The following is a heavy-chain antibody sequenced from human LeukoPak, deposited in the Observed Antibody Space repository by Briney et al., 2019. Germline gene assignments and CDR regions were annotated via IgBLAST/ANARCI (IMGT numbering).Heavy chain of an antibody. CDR1: GFTVSDNY. CDR3: ARDQSPPLTAILYYYYYGMDV. D-gene: IGHD3-16*01. Sequence: GGSLRLSCAASGFTVSDNYMSWVRQAPGKGLEWVSVIYSGGSTYYSDSVKGRFTISRDNSKNTLYLQMNSLRAEDTAVYYCARDQSPPLTAILYYYYYGMDVWGQGTTVTVSS. J-gene: IGHJ6*02. CDR2: IYSGGST. V-gene: IGHV3-66*01.